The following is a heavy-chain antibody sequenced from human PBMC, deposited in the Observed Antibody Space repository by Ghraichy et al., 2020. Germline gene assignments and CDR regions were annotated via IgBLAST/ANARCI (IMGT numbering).Heavy chain of an antibody. Sequence: SETLSLTCTVSGGSISSYYWSWIRQPPGKGLEWIGYIYYSGSTNYNPSLKSRVTISVDTSKNQFSLKLSSVTAADTAVYYCARRSSSSSWVGEFIDAFDIWGQGTMVTVSS. CDR1: GGSISSYY. D-gene: IGHD6-13*01. CDR2: IYYSGST. J-gene: IGHJ3*02. V-gene: IGHV4-59*08. CDR3: ARRSSSSSWVGEFIDAFDI.